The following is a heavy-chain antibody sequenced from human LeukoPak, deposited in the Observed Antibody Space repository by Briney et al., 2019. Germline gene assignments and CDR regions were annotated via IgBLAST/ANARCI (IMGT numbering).Heavy chain of an antibody. V-gene: IGHV3-53*01. CDR2: IYSGGST. Sequence: GGSLRLSCAASGFTVSSNYMSWVRQAPGKGLEWVSVIYSGGSTYYADSVKGRFTISRDNSKNTLYLQMNSLRAEDTAVYYCARDASYDSSGYYLDYWGQGTLATVSS. J-gene: IGHJ4*02. CDR3: ARDASYDSSGYYLDY. CDR1: GFTVSSNY. D-gene: IGHD3-22*01.